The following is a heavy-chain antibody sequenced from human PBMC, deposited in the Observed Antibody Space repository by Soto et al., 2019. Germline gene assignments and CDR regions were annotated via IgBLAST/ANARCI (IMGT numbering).Heavy chain of an antibody. CDR2: IYYSGNT. CDR1: GGSISSGGYY. V-gene: IGHV4-31*03. CDR3: ATNPTDYFRFDS. D-gene: IGHD4-17*01. Sequence: PSETLSLTCTVSGGSISSGGYYCNWIRQLPGKGLEWIGYIYYSGNTYYNPSLKSRVTISVDTSKNQFSLKLTSVTAADTAVYYCATNPTDYFRFDSWGQGTLVTVSS. J-gene: IGHJ4*02.